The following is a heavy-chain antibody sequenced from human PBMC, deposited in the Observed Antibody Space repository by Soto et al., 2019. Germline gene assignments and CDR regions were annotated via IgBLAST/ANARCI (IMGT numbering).Heavy chain of an antibody. Sequence: QVQLQESGPGLVKPSETLSLTCTVSGGSISRYYWSWIRQPPGKGLEWIGYIYYSGSTNYNPSLKSRVTISVDTSKNQFSLKLSSVTAADTAVYYCARGLVVVAAAGWFDPWGQGTLVTVSS. J-gene: IGHJ5*02. D-gene: IGHD2-15*01. V-gene: IGHV4-59*08. CDR3: ARGLVVVAAAGWFDP. CDR1: GGSISRYY. CDR2: IYYSGST.